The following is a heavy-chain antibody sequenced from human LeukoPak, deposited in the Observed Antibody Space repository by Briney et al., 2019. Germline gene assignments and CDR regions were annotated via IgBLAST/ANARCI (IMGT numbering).Heavy chain of an antibody. CDR3: ARGLVIAAPPFDP. J-gene: IGHJ5*02. V-gene: IGHV1-8*01. Sequence: WASVKVSCKASGYTFTSYDINWVRQATGQGLEWMGWMNPNRGNTGYAQKFQGRVTMTRNTSISTAYMALSSLRSEDTAVYYCARGLVIAAPPFDPWGQGTLVTVSS. D-gene: IGHD6-6*01. CDR2: MNPNRGNT. CDR1: GYTFTSYD.